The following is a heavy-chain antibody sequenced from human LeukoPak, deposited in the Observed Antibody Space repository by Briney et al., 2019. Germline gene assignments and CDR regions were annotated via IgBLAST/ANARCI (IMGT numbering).Heavy chain of an antibody. Sequence: SQTLSLTCTVSGGSTSSGSYYWSWIRQPAGKGLEWIGRIYTSGSTNYNPSLKSRVTISVDTSKNQFSLKLSSVTAADAAVYYCARAPVGNDLWSGYYPGFDYWGQGTLVTVSS. CDR3: ARAPVGNDLWSGYYPGFDY. CDR1: GGSTSSGSYY. D-gene: IGHD3-3*01. V-gene: IGHV4-61*02. CDR2: IYTSGST. J-gene: IGHJ4*02.